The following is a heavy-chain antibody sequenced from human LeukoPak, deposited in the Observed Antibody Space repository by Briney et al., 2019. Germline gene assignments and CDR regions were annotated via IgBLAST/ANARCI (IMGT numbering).Heavy chain of an antibody. CDR2: IWYDGSNK. Sequence: PGRSLRLSCAASGFTFSSYGMHWVRQAPGKGLGWVAVIWYDGSNKYYADSVKGRFTISRDNSKNTLYLQMNSLRAEDTAVYYCARDPLRHYGDSYYYYYGMDVWGKGTTVTVSS. V-gene: IGHV3-33*01. J-gene: IGHJ6*04. CDR3: ARDPLRHYGDSYYYYYGMDV. D-gene: IGHD4-17*01. CDR1: GFTFSSYG.